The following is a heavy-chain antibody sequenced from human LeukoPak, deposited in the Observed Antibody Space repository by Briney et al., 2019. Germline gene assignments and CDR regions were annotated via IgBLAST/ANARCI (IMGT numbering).Heavy chain of an antibody. J-gene: IGHJ4*02. CDR3: AKDEDPWKSTSISDFDY. Sequence: GGSLRLSCAASGFTFSTYGMHWVRQAPGKGLEWVAFIRYDGSNKYYADSVKGRFTISRDNSKNTLYLQMNSLRAEDTAVYFCAKDEDPWKSTSISDFDYWGQGTLVTVSS. CDR1: GFTFSTYG. V-gene: IGHV3-30*02. CDR2: IRYDGSNK. D-gene: IGHD1-1*01.